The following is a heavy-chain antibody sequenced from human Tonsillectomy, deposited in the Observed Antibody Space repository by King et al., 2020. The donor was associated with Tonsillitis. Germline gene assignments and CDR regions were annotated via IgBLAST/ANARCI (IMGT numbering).Heavy chain of an antibody. CDR3: AREVPAATNWFDP. V-gene: IGHV3-11*05. CDR1: GFTFSDYY. Sequence: QVQLVESGGGLVKPGGSLRLSCAASGFTFSDYYMSWIRQAPGKGLEWVSYISSSNIYTNYADSVKGRFTISRDNAKKSVYLQMNSLRAEDTAVYYCAREVPAATNWFDPWGQGTLVTVSS. J-gene: IGHJ5*02. D-gene: IGHD2-2*01. CDR2: ISSSNIYT.